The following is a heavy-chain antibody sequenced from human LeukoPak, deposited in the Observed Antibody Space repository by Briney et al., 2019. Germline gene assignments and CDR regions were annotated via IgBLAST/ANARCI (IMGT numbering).Heavy chain of an antibody. V-gene: IGHV1-18*01. Sequence: GASVKVSCTASGYTFTSYGISWVRPAPGQGLEWMGWISAYNGNTNYAQKLQGRVTMTTDTSTSTAYMELRSLRSDDTAVYYCARDKIGYSSSLDAFDIWGQGTMVTVSS. CDR3: ARDKIGYSSSLDAFDI. D-gene: IGHD6-13*01. CDR1: GYTFTSYG. J-gene: IGHJ3*02. CDR2: ISAYNGNT.